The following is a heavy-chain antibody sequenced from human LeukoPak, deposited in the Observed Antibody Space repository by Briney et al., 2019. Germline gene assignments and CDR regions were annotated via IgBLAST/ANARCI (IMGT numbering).Heavy chain of an antibody. Sequence: SETLSLTCTVSGGSISSYYWSWIRQPPGKGLEWIGSINYSGSTYYNPSLKSRVTISVDTSKNQFSLKLSSVTAADTAIYYCARVDIVVVPSASFDIWGQGTLVTVSS. CDR1: GGSISSYY. D-gene: IGHD2-2*01. CDR3: ARVDIVVVPSASFDI. V-gene: IGHV4-59*12. CDR2: INYSGST. J-gene: IGHJ4*02.